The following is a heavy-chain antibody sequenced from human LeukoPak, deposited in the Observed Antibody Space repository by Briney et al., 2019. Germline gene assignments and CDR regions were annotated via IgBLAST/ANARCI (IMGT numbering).Heavy chain of an antibody. D-gene: IGHD6-19*01. J-gene: IGHJ3*02. Sequence: GGSLRLSCAASGFTFRNYAMHWVRQAPGKGLEWVSSISSSSSYIYYADSVKGRFTVSRDNAKNSLYLQMNSLRAEDTAVYYCASRGSSGWYFDIWGQGTMVTVSS. CDR3: ASRGSSGWYFDI. V-gene: IGHV3-21*01. CDR1: GFTFRNYA. CDR2: ISSSSSYI.